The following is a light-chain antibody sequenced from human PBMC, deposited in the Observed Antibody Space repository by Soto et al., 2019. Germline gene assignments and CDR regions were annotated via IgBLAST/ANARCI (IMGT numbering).Light chain of an antibody. CDR2: AAS. J-gene: IGKJ4*01. CDR3: QQSYSTPLT. CDR1: QSISSY. V-gene: IGKV1-39*01. Sequence: DIQMTQSPSSLSASVGDRVTITCRTSQSISSYLNWYQQKPGKAPKLLIYAASNLQSGVPSRFSGSGSGTDFTLTISSLQPEDFSTYYCQQSYSTPLTLGGGTKVDIK.